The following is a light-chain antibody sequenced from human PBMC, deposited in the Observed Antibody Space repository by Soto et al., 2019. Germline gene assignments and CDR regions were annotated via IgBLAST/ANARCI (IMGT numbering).Light chain of an antibody. CDR2: GAS. CDR1: QSVSSY. V-gene: IGKV3-20*01. Sequence: EIVLTQSPATLSLSPGERATLSCRASQSVSSYLAWYQQKPGQAPRLLIYGASSRATGIPDRFSGSGSGTDFTLTISRLEPEDFAVYYCQQYDSSSITFGQGTRLEIK. J-gene: IGKJ5*01. CDR3: QQYDSSSIT.